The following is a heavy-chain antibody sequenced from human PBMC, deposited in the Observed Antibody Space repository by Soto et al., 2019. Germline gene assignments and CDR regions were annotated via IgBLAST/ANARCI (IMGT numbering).Heavy chain of an antibody. V-gene: IGHV1-69*06. J-gene: IGHJ6*02. CDR2: IIPIFGTA. D-gene: IGHD3-22*01. CDR3: ARDPAYYYDSSGPQYYGMDV. Sequence: GASVKVSCKASGGTFSSYAISWVRQAPGQGLEWMGGIIPIFGTANYAQKFQGRVTITADKSTSTAYMELSSLRSEDTAVYYCARDPAYYYDSSGPQYYGMDVWGQGTTVTVSS. CDR1: GGTFSSYA.